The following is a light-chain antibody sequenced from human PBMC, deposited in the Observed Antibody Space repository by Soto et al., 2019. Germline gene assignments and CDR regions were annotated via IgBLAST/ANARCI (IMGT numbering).Light chain of an antibody. CDR3: CSHAGSYTYV. J-gene: IGLJ1*01. CDR1: SSDVGGYNY. Sequence: QSALTQPRSVSGSPGQSVTISCTGTSSDVGGYNYVSWYQQHPGKAPKVMIYDVNKRPSGVPDRFSGSKSGNTASLTISGLQAEDEAEYYCCSHAGSYTYVFGTGTKLTVL. V-gene: IGLV2-11*01. CDR2: DVN.